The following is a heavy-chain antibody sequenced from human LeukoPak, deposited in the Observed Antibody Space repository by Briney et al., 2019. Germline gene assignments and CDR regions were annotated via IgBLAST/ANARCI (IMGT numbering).Heavy chain of an antibody. Sequence: GGSLRLSCAASGFTFSSYSMNWVRQAPGKGLEWVSSISSSSSYIYYADSVKGRFTISRDNAKNSLYLQMNSLRAEVTAVYYCAREGAYCGGDCLDYWGQGTLVTVSS. CDR2: ISSSSSYI. CDR1: GFTFSSYS. D-gene: IGHD2-21*01. CDR3: AREGAYCGGDCLDY. V-gene: IGHV3-21*01. J-gene: IGHJ4*02.